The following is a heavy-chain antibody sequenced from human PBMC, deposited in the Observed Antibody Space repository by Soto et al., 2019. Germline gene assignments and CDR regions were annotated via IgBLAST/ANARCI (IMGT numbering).Heavy chain of an antibody. CDR1: GDSINNTYW. CDR2: IYHTGGR. D-gene: IGHD3-3*01. J-gene: IGHJ4*02. Sequence: PSETLSLTCFVSGDSINNTYWWSWVRQAPGKGLEWIGEIYHTGGRSYMPSLRGRITLSVDTSKNQFSLKLSSVTAADTAVYYCARALTDYDFWSGYYSDSYYFDYWGQGTLVTVSS. CDR3: ARALTDYDFWSGYYSDSYYFDY. V-gene: IGHV4-4*02.